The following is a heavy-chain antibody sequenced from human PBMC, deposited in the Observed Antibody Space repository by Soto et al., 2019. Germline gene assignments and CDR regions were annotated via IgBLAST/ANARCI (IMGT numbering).Heavy chain of an antibody. D-gene: IGHD6-13*01. CDR2: IDPSDSQT. Sequence: GESLKISCKGSGYSFAGYWITWVRQKPGKGLEWMGRIDPSDSQTYYSPSFRGHVTISATKSITTVFLQWSGLRASDTAMYYCARQIYDSGTGPNFQYYFDSWGQGTPVTVSS. CDR3: ARQIYDSGTGPNFQYYFDS. V-gene: IGHV5-10-1*01. J-gene: IGHJ4*02. CDR1: GYSFAGYW.